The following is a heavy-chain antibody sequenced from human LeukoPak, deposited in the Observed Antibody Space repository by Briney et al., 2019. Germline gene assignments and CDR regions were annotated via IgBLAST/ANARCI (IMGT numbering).Heavy chain of an antibody. V-gene: IGHV3-74*01. Sequence: PGRSLRLSCAASGFTFSSYGMHWVRQAPGKGLVWVSRINPDGSNTLYADSVKGRFTISRDNAKNTVYLQMNSLRAEDTAVYYCALRASGTSGFDYWGQGTLVTVSS. J-gene: IGHJ4*02. CDR3: ALRASGTSGFDY. CDR1: GFTFSSYG. CDR2: INPDGSNT. D-gene: IGHD2-2*01.